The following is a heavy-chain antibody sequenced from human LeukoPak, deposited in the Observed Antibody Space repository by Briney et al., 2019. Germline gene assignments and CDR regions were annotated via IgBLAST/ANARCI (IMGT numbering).Heavy chain of an antibody. CDR3: ARLKEVGATTKFDY. Sequence: GASVKVSCKVSGYTFTGYYMHWVRQAPGQGLEWMGWINPNSGGTNYAQKFQGRVTMTRDTSISTAYMELSRLRSDDTAVYYCARLKEVGATTKFDYWGQGTLVTVSS. CDR2: INPNSGGT. D-gene: IGHD1-26*01. J-gene: IGHJ4*02. V-gene: IGHV1-2*02. CDR1: GYTFTGYY.